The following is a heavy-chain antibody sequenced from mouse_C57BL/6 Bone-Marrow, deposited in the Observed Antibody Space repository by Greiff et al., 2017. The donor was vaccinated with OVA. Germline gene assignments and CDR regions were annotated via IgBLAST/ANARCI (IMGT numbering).Heavy chain of an antibody. Sequence: VQLQQPGAELVRPGASVKLSCTASGFNIKGYYMHWVKQRPERGLEWIGRIDPKGGGTEYAPKFQGKATMTADTPSNTAYLQLSSLTSEDAAVYYCATGDYDGFAYWGQGTLVTVSA. CDR2: IDPKGGGT. D-gene: IGHD2-4*01. CDR1: GFNIKGYY. CDR3: ATGDYDGFAY. J-gene: IGHJ3*01. V-gene: IGHV14-1*01.